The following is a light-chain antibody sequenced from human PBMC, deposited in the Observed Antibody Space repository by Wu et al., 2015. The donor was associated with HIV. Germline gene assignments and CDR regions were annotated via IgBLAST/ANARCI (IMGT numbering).Light chain of an antibody. CDR2: AAS. CDR1: HNVNNY. V-gene: IGKV3-11*01. CDR3: QQRRTWPLT. Sequence: EIVLTQSPGTLSLSPGERATLSCRASHNVNNYLAWYQQKPGQSPRLLIYAASNRAKGIPARFTGSGSGTDFTLTISSLEPEDFAVYYCQQRRTWPLTFGQGTRLEIK. J-gene: IGKJ5*01.